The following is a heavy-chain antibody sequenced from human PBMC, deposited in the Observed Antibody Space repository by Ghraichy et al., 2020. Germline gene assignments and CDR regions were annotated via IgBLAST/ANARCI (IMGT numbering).Heavy chain of an antibody. CDR1: GGSITSGNYY. V-gene: IGHV4-31*03. D-gene: IGHD3-9*01. CDR2: IYHSGST. Sequence: SQTLSLTCTVSGGSITSGNYYWSWIRQHPLKGLEWIGYIYHSGSTDYSPSLKRRVTISVDTAKNQFSLKLTSVTAADTAVYYCASRYYDILTGRDYMDVWGKGTTVTVSS. J-gene: IGHJ6*03. CDR3: ASRYYDILTGRDYMDV.